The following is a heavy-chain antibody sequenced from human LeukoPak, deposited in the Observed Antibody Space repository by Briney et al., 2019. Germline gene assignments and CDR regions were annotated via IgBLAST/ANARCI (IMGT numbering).Heavy chain of an antibody. CDR3: AREANLYEWNQNWFDP. D-gene: IGHD1-20*01. Sequence: KPSETLSLTCTVSGGSISSGSYYWSWIRQPAGKGPEWIGRIYTSGSTNYNPSLKSRVTISEDTSKNQFSLKLSSVTAADTAVYYCAREANLYEWNQNWFDPWGQGTLVTVSS. V-gene: IGHV4-61*02. CDR1: GGSISSGSYY. CDR2: IYTSGST. J-gene: IGHJ5*02.